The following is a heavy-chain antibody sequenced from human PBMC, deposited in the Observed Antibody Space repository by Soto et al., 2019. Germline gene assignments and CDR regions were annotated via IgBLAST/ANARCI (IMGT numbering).Heavy chain of an antibody. J-gene: IGHJ4*02. V-gene: IGHV3-74*01. D-gene: IGHD6-13*01. Sequence: GGSLRLSCAASGFTFSSYWMHWVRQAPGKGLVWVSRINSDGSSTSYADSVKGRFTISRDNAKNTLYLQMNSLRAEDTAVYYCARDSIAAAGKRYFDYWGQGTLVTVSS. CDR1: GFTFSSYW. CDR3: ARDSIAAAGKRYFDY. CDR2: INSDGSST.